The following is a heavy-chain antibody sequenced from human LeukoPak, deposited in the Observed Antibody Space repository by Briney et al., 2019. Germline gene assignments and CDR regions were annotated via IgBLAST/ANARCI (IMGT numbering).Heavy chain of an antibody. CDR1: GGSISSYY. Sequence: SETLSLTCTVSGGSISSYYWRSIRQPPGKGLEWIGYIYYSGSTNYNPSLKSRVTISVDTSKNQFSLKLSSVTAADTAVYCCAISDSSCYPGVIEYWGQGTLVTVSS. CDR3: AISDSSCYPGVIEY. J-gene: IGHJ4*02. CDR2: IYYSGST. V-gene: IGHV4-59*01. D-gene: IGHD3-22*01.